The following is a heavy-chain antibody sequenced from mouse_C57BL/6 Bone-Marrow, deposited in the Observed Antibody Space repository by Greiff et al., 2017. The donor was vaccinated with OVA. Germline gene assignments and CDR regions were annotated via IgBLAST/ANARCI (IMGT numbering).Heavy chain of an antibody. J-gene: IGHJ4*01. CDR2: IVPENGDT. CDR3: TFYDCMDY. V-gene: IGHV14-4*01. CDR1: GFNIKDDY. Sequence: VQLQQSGAELVRPGASVKLSCTASGFNIKDDYMHWVKQRPEQGLEWIGWIVPENGDTKYASKFQGKATITADTSSNTAYLQISSLTSEDTAVYYCTFYDCMDYWCQGTSVTVSS. D-gene: IGHD2-4*01.